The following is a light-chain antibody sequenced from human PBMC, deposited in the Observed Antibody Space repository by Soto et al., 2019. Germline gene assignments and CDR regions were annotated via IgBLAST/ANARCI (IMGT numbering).Light chain of an antibody. CDR1: QSISNSY. Sequence: EIVLTQSPGTLSLSPGERATLSCRASQSISNSYLAWCQQKPGQAPRLLIYGASSRATGIPDRFSGSGSGTDFTLTISRLEPEDFAVYYCQQYGISPWTFGQGTKVEIK. CDR2: GAS. V-gene: IGKV3-20*01. J-gene: IGKJ1*01. CDR3: QQYGISPWT.